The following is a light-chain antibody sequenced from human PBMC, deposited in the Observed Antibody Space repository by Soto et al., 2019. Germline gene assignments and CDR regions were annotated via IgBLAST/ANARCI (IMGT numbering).Light chain of an antibody. CDR2: AAS. CDR1: QDISNY. CDR3: QQFNSYPLT. Sequence: DIQLTQSPSFLSASVGDRVTITCRASQDISNYLVWYQQKPGKAPKPLIYAASTLQSGVPSRFSGSGSGTEFTLTISSLQPEDFATYYCQQFNSYPLTFGPGTNVDIK. J-gene: IGKJ3*01. V-gene: IGKV1-9*01.